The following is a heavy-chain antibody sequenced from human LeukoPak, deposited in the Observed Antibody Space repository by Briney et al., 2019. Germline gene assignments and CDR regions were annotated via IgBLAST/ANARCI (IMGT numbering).Heavy chain of an antibody. J-gene: IGHJ3*02. V-gene: IGHV3-9*03. CDR2: ISWNSGSI. D-gene: IGHD4-17*01. Sequence: GRSLRLSCAASGFTFDDYAMHWVRQAPGKGLEWVSGISWNSGSIGYADSVKGRFTISRDNAKSSLYLQMNSLRAEDMALYYCAKDHYGDYQMAFDIWGQGTMVTVSS. CDR1: GFTFDDYA. CDR3: AKDHYGDYQMAFDI.